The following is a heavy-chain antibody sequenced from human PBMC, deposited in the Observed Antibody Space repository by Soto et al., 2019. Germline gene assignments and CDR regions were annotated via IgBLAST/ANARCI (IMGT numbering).Heavy chain of an antibody. Sequence: ASVKVSCKASGYTFTVYYMHWVRQAPGQGLEWMGWINPKSGGTMYPQKFQGRVTMTWDTSISTAYMALTRLRSDDTAVYYCARDLEKGGGSAGFDYWGQGSLVTVSS. CDR1: GYTFTVYY. CDR3: ARDLEKGGGSAGFDY. J-gene: IGHJ4*02. D-gene: IGHD1-26*01. CDR2: INPKSGGT. V-gene: IGHV1-2*02.